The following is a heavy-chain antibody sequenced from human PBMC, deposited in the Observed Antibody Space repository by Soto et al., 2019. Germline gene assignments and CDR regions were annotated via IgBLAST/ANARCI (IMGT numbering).Heavy chain of an antibody. CDR1: GYTFISHG. V-gene: IGHV1-18*01. J-gene: IGHJ4*02. Sequence: QVQLQQSGAEVKKPGASVKVSCKTSGYTFISHGVTWVRQAPGQGLQWMGWISAYNGNTDYAQKFHVRVTMTIDTPTAIAYMDLRNLISADTAVYYGARVRRGQWKGPIFDCWGPGTLVTVSS. CDR3: ARVRRGQWKGPIFDC. CDR2: ISAYNGNT. D-gene: IGHD6-19*01.